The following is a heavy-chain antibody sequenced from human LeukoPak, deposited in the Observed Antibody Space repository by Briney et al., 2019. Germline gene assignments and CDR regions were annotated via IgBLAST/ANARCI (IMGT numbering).Heavy chain of an antibody. D-gene: IGHD1-14*01. CDR1: GFTFSAYA. V-gene: IGHV3-48*02. J-gene: IGHJ4*02. CDR3: ARETPEYD. CDR2: ISSSSSTI. Sequence: GGSLRLSCAISGFTFSAYAMSWVRQAPGKGLEWVSYISSSSSTIYYADSVKGRFTISRDNAKNSLYLQMNSLRDEDTAVYYCARETPEYDWGQGTLVTVSS.